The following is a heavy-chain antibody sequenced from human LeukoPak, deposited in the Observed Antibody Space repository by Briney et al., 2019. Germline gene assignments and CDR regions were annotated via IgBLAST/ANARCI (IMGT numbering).Heavy chain of an antibody. CDR1: GYTFTSYG. V-gene: IGHV1-18*01. CDR3: ARDSSGYYVSRAPDY. Sequence: ASVKVSCKASGYTFTSYGISWVRQAPGQGLEWMGWISAYNGNTNYAQKLQGRVTRTTDTSTSTAYMELRSLRSDDTAVYYCARDSSGYYVSRAPDYWGQGTLVTVSS. D-gene: IGHD3-22*01. J-gene: IGHJ4*02. CDR2: ISAYNGNT.